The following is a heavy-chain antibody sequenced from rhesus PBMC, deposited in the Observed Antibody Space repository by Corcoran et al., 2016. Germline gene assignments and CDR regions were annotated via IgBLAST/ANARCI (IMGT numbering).Heavy chain of an antibody. CDR2: IDLSDSDN. D-gene: IGHD6-31*01. J-gene: IGHJ6*01. Sequence: EVQLVQSGAEVKRPGESLKISCKTSGYSFTSYWIRWVRQMPGKGLEWMGAIDLSDSDNRYNPSFQGQGTIAADKSISTAYLQWSRLKASDTATYYCAKHLQGGIAAAGSYGLDSWGQGVVVTVSS. V-gene: IGHV5-20*01. CDR3: AKHLQGGIAAAGSYGLDS. CDR1: GYSFTSYW.